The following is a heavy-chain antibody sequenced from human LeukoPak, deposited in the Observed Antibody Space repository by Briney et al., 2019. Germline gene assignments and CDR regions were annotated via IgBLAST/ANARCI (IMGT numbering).Heavy chain of an antibody. D-gene: IGHD3-3*01. Sequence: ESGPTLVKPTQTLTLTRTFSRFSLSTSGVGVGWIRQPPGKALEWLALIFWEDVKRYSPSLKSRLTITKDTSKNQVVLTMTNMDPVETATYYCAHSTNYDFWSGYYFDYWGQGTLVTVSS. CDR3: AHSTNYDFWSGYYFDY. J-gene: IGHJ4*02. CDR2: IFWEDVK. V-gene: IGHV2-5*02. CDR1: RFSLSTSGVG.